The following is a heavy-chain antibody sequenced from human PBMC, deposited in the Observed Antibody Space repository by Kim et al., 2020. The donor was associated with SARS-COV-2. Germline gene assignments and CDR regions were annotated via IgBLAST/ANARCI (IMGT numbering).Heavy chain of an antibody. CDR3: ARDLVGATRKGPNWFDP. CDR1: GGTFSSYT. V-gene: IGHV1-69*04. Sequence: SVKVSCKASGGTFSSYTISWVRQAPGQGLEWMGRIIPILGIANYAQKFQGRVTITADKSTSTAYMELSSLRSEDTAVYYCARDLVGATRKGPNWFDPWGQGTLVTVSS. D-gene: IGHD1-26*01. J-gene: IGHJ5*02. CDR2: IIPILGIA.